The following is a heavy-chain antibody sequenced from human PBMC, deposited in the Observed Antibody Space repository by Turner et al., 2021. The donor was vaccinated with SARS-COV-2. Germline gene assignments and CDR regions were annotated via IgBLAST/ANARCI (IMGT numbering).Heavy chain of an antibody. J-gene: IGHJ6*02. CDR3: ARVKVGNFNGSGGFRYYHYGLDV. V-gene: IGHV4-34*01. Sequence: QVSLRQRGAGLSKTSETLSLTCAVDGASFSPYHWTWNRPSPGKGLEWIGAISHTESTNYAKSGENRVSIILDTSSNQVSLNLMSVTAADTAVYFCARVKVGNFNGSGGFRYYHYGLDVWGQGTTVTVSS. D-gene: IGHD3-10*01. CDR1: GASFSPYH. CDR2: ISHTEST.